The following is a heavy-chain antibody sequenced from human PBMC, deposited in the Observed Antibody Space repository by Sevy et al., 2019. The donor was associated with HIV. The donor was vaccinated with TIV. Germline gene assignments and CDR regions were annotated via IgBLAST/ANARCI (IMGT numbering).Heavy chain of an antibody. CDR2: ISGSGGST. CDR3: AKGQYLYQLLNGDAFDI. CDR1: GFTFSSYA. Sequence: GGSLRLSCAASGFTFSSYAMSWVRQAPGKGLEWVSAISGSGGSTYYADSVKGRFTISRDNSKNTRYLQMNSLRAEDRAVYYCAKGQYLYQLLNGDAFDIWGQGTMVTVSS. J-gene: IGHJ3*02. V-gene: IGHV3-23*01. D-gene: IGHD2-2*01.